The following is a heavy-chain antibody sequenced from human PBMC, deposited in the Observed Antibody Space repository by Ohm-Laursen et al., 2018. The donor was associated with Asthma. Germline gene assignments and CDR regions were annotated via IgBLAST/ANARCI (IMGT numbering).Heavy chain of an antibody. V-gene: IGHV3-30*18. CDR2: ISYDGSNK. Sequence: SLRLSCAASGFTFSSYGMHWVRQAPGKGLEWVAVISYDGSNKYYADSVKGRFTISRDNSKNTLYLQMNSLRAEDTAVYYCAKEAVAATRYYYGMDVWGQGTTVTVSS. J-gene: IGHJ6*02. CDR3: AKEAVAATRYYYGMDV. D-gene: IGHD2-15*01. CDR1: GFTFSSYG.